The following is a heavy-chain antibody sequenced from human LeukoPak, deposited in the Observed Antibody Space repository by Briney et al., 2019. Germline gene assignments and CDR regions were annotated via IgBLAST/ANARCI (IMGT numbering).Heavy chain of an antibody. D-gene: IGHD6-19*01. CDR2: IFGSGGST. J-gene: IGHJ5*02. V-gene: IGHV3-23*01. CDR3: AKSIAVAHTNWFDP. CDR1: GFTFTNNA. Sequence: GGXLRLSCAASGFTFTNNAMTWVGQAPGKGLEGVSGIFGSGGSTYYADSVKGRFTISSDNSKKTLYMQMNSVRDEDTPIYYCAKSIAVAHTNWFDPWGQGTLVTVSS.